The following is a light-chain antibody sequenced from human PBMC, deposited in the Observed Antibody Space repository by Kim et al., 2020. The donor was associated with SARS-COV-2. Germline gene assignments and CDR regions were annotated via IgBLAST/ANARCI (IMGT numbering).Light chain of an antibody. J-gene: IGKJ5*01. V-gene: IGKV1-33*01. CDR1: HDINNY. CDR2: DAS. Sequence: DIRMTQSPSSLSASVGDRVTITCQASHDINNYLNWYQQKPGKAPNLLIYDASNLEKGVPSRFSGGGSGTEFTLTISSLQPEDTAIYYCKEYDHIHTITFGQGTRLEIK. CDR3: KEYDHIHTIT.